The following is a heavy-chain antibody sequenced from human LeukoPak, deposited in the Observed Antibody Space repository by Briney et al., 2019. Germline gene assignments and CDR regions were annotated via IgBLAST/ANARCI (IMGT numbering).Heavy chain of an antibody. CDR1: GFTLSRYD. J-gene: IGHJ4*02. D-gene: IGHD2-15*01. CDR2: DCGSGSRT. CDR3: AMDREYCSGGSCCFDY. Sequence: PGGSLRLSCAASGFTLSRYDMSGARQAPGEGLEWVSADCGSGSRTFYTDSEKGRFNISRVNTKSTLSLQMNSLRAEDRAVYYCAMDREYCSGGSCCFDYGGQGTLVTVSS. V-gene: IGHV3-23*01.